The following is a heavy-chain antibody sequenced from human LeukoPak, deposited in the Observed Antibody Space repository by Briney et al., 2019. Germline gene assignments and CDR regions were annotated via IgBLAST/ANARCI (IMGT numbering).Heavy chain of an antibody. CDR3: ARLGGKTQGAFDI. V-gene: IGHV5-51*01. D-gene: IGHD1-14*01. CDR1: GYSFTSYW. CDR2: IYPGDSDT. Sequence: GESLQISCKGSGYSFTSYWIGWVRQMPGKGLEWMGTIYPGDSDTKYSPSFQGQVTISADKSISTAYLQWSSLKASDTAMYYCARLGGKTQGAFDIWGQGTMVTVSS. J-gene: IGHJ3*02.